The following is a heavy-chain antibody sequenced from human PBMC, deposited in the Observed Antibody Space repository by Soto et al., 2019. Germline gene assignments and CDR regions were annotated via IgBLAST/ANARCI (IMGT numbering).Heavy chain of an antibody. V-gene: IGHV1-69*13. D-gene: IGHD2-21*02. CDR2: IIPISATT. CDR1: GGTFSSYA. CDR3: AQNPRGDSLQH. J-gene: IGHJ1*01. Sequence: SVKVSCKASGGTFSSYAISWVRQAPGQGLEWMGGIIPISATTNFAQKFQGRVTITADESTSTAYMELSSLRSEDTAVYYCAQNPRGDSLQHWGQGTLVTVSS.